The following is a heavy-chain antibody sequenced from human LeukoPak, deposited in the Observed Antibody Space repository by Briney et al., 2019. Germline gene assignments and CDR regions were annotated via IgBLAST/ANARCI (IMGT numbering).Heavy chain of an antibody. CDR3: AKPVDRYSSSWPYFDY. CDR1: GFTFSTYG. Sequence: GRSLRLSCAASGFTFSTYGMHWVRQAPGKGPEWVAVVSYDGSNKYHADSVKGRFTISRDNSKNTLYLQMNSLRAEDTAVYYCAKPVDRYSSSWPYFDYWGQGTLVTVSS. CDR2: VSYDGSNK. J-gene: IGHJ4*02. V-gene: IGHV3-30*18. D-gene: IGHD6-13*01.